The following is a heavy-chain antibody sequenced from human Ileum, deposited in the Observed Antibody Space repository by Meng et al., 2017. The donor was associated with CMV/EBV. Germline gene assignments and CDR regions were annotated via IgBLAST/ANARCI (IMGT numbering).Heavy chain of an antibody. CDR3: VRGRHSGSWLFDY. Sequence: CKASANHINTYAIHWVRQAPGQGLDWMGWSNAGNGKTEYSQDFQGRVTITRDTSASTVYMELSSLRSGDMAVYYCVRGRHSGSWLFDYWGQGTLVTVSS. D-gene: IGHD5-12*01. V-gene: IGHV1-3*02. J-gene: IGHJ4*02. CDR1: ANHINTYA. CDR2: SNAGNGKT.